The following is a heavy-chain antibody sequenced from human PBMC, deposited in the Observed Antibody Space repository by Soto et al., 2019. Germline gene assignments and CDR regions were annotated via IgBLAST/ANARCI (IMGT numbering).Heavy chain of an antibody. CDR3: ARDHTYCSSTSCYSFYYYGMDV. J-gene: IGHJ6*02. Sequence: QVQLVQSGAEVKKPGASVKVSCKASGYTFTSYYMHWVRQASGQGLEWMGIINPSGGSTSYAQKFQGRVTMTRDTSTSTVYMELSSLRSEDTAVYYCARDHTYCSSTSCYSFYYYGMDVWGQGTTVTVSS. V-gene: IGHV1-46*01. CDR1: GYTFTSYY. D-gene: IGHD2-2*01. CDR2: INPSGGST.